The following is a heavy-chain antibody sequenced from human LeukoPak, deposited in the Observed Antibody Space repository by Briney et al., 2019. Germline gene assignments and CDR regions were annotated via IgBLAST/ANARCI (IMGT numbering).Heavy chain of an antibody. D-gene: IGHD3-16*01. V-gene: IGHV3-23*01. CDR1: GFTFSNYA. J-gene: IGHJ4*02. CDR2: VGISGSDT. CDR3: AKDLRGLILRYFDS. Sequence: PGGSLRLSCAASGFTFSNYAMSWVRQAPGKGLEWVSTVGISGSDTYYADSVKGRFTISRDNSRNTLFLQMNSLGVEDTAVYYCAKDLRGLILRYFDSWGQGILVTVSS.